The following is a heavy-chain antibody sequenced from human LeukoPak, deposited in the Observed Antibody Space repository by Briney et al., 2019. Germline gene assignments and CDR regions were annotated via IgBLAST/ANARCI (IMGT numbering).Heavy chain of an antibody. J-gene: IGHJ4*02. CDR2: ISAYNGNT. V-gene: IGHV1-18*01. D-gene: IGHD3-9*01. CDR1: GYTFTSYG. Sequence: ASVKVSCKASGYTFTSYGISWVRQAPGQGLEGMGWISAYNGNTNYAHKFQGRVTMTTDTSTSTEYMVLRSLRSDDTGVYYCARVGRYFDWLPFLCDYWGQGTLVTVSS. CDR3: ARVGRYFDWLPFLCDY.